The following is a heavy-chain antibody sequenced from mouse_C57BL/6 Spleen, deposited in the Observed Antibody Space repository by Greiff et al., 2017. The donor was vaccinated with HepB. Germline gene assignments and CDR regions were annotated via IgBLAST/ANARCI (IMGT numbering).Heavy chain of an antibody. J-gene: IGHJ4*01. Sequence: VQLQQSGAELVKPGASVKLSCKASGYTFTSYWMQWVKQRPGQGLEWIGEIDPSDSYTNYNQKFKGKATLTVDTSSSTAYMQLSSLTSEDSPVYYCARGELGAMDDWGQGTSVTVSS. V-gene: IGHV1-50*01. D-gene: IGHD3-3*01. CDR2: IDPSDSYT. CDR1: GYTFTSYW. CDR3: ARGELGAMDD.